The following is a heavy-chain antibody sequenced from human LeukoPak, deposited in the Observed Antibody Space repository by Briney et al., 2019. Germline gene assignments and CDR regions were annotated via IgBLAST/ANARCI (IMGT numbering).Heavy chain of an antibody. CDR1: GYTFTGYY. Sequence: ASVKVSCKASGYTFTGYYIHWVRQAPGHGLEWMGWINPDSGGTNYAQKFQGRVTVTRDTSISTAYLDVSSLRSDDTAVYYCARFDTSGEHFQHWGQGTLVTVSS. CDR3: ARFDTSGEHFQH. D-gene: IGHD2-15*01. CDR2: INPDSGGT. J-gene: IGHJ1*01. V-gene: IGHV1-2*02.